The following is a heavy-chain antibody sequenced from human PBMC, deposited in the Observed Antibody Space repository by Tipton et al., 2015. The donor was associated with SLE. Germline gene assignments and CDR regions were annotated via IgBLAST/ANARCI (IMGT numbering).Heavy chain of an antibody. CDR3: AKGAHYVWGSYPSYYYYMDV. D-gene: IGHD3-16*02. CDR2: ISNDGMNK. V-gene: IGHV3-30*04. CDR1: GFTFSSYA. J-gene: IGHJ6*03. Sequence: RSLRLSCAASGFTFSSYALHWVRQAPGKGLEWVSVISNDGMNKNYAVSVRGRATISRDNSRNTLYLQMNSLRAEDTAVYYCAKGAHYVWGSYPSYYYYMDVWGKGTTVTVSS.